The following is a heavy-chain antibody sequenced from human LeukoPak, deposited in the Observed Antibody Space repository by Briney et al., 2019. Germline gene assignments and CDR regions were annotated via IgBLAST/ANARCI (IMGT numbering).Heavy chain of an antibody. D-gene: IGHD1-20*01. Sequence: PSETLSLTCAVYGGSFSDYYWSWIRQPPGKGLEWIGEINHSGSTDYNPSLKSRVTISIDKSKNHFSLKLTSVTAADTAIYYCARDSYNWNVDAFDPWGQGTLVTVSS. CDR3: ARDSYNWNVDAFDP. CDR2: INHSGST. CDR1: GGSFSDYY. J-gene: IGHJ5*02. V-gene: IGHV4-34*01.